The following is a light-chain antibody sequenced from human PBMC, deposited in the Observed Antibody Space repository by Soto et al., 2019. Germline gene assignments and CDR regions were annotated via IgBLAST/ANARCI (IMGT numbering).Light chain of an antibody. Sequence: QSALTQPASVSGSPGQSITISCTGTSSDVGSYNLVSWYQQHPGNAPKLMIYEVSKRPSGVSNRFSGSKSGNTASLTISGLQAEDEADYYGCSYAGSSTYVFGAGTQLTVL. CDR1: SSDVGSYNL. CDR2: EVS. CDR3: CSYAGSSTYV. J-gene: IGLJ7*01. V-gene: IGLV2-23*02.